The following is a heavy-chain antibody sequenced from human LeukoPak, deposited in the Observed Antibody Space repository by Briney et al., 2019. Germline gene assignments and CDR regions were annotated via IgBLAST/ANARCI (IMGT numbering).Heavy chain of an antibody. V-gene: IGHV4-59*01. CDR2: IYYSGST. D-gene: IGHD3-10*01. J-gene: IGHJ5*02. CDR1: GGSMSQYF. Sequence: SETLSLTCTVSGGSMSQYFWSWFRQPPGKGLEWIGHIYYSGSTSYNPSLKSRGTISVDTSKKQFSLKLSSVTAADAAMYYCARQYYYGSGSYSENWFDPWGQGTLVTVSS. CDR3: ARQYYYGSGSYSENWFDP.